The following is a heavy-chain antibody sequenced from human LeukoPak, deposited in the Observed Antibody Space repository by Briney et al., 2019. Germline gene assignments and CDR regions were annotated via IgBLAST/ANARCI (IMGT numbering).Heavy chain of an antibody. J-gene: IGHJ4*02. Sequence: GGSLRLSCAASGFTFSSYWMNWVRQAPGKGPVWVSRIASDGSSTTYADSVKGRFSISRDNAKNTLYLQMNSLRVEDTAVYYCARGRPHGNDYWGQGTLVTVSS. V-gene: IGHV3-74*01. CDR2: IASDGSST. D-gene: IGHD4-23*01. CDR3: ARGRPHGNDY. CDR1: GFTFSSYW.